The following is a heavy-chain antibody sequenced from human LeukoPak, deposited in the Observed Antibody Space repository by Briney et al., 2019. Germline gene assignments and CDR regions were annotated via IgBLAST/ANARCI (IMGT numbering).Heavy chain of an antibody. CDR2: NSAYNGNT. J-gene: IGHJ5*02. D-gene: IGHD3-3*01. Sequence: AAVKVSCKASGYTFTSYGISWVRQAPGQGLEWMGWNSAYNGNTNYAQKLQGRVTMTTDTSTSTAYMELRSLRSDDTAVYYCARDDFWSGFYWFDPWGQGTLVTVSS. CDR1: GYTFTSYG. V-gene: IGHV1-18*01. CDR3: ARDDFWSGFYWFDP.